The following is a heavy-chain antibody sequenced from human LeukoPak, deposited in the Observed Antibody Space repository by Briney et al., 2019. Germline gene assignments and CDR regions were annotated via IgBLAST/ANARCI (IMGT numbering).Heavy chain of an antibody. CDR1: GGSISSDSYY. D-gene: IGHD6-19*01. J-gene: IGHJ4*02. CDR3: ASLAVAGLSEGY. CDR2: IYYSGST. V-gene: IGHV4-39*01. Sequence: SETLSLTCTVSGGSISSDSYYWAWIRQPPGKGLEWIASIYYSGSTYNNPSHKSRVTISVDTSRNQFSLKLSSVTATDTAVYYCASLAVAGLSEGYWGQGTLVIVSS.